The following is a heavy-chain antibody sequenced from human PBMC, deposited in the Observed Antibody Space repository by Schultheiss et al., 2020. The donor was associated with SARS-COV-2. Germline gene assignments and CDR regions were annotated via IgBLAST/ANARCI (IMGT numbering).Heavy chain of an antibody. Sequence: GESLKISCKASGYTFTSYTMHWVRQAPGQRLEWMGWINAGNGNTKYSLKFQGRVTITRDTSASTAYMEVSSLRFEDTAVYYCASTYYDSSDIPTGFDYWGQGTLVTVSS. CDR2: INAGNGNT. D-gene: IGHD3-22*01. CDR1: GYTFTSYT. V-gene: IGHV1-3*01. CDR3: ASTYYDSSDIPTGFDY. J-gene: IGHJ4*02.